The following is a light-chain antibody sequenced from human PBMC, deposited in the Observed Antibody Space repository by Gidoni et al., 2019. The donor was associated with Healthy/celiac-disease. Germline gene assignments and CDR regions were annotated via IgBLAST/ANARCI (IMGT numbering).Light chain of an antibody. Sequence: EIVMTQSPATLTVSPGERGTLSCRASQSVNSTLAWYQQKPGHAPMLPVSGASTRATGIPARFSGSGSGSEFTLTISRLHSEDFAVYYCQQYNHWLGGFGPGTKVDIK. CDR3: QQYNHWLGG. J-gene: IGKJ3*01. CDR1: QSVNST. V-gene: IGKV3-15*01. CDR2: GAS.